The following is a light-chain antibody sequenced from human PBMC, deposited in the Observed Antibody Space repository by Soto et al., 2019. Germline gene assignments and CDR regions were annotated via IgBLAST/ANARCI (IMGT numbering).Light chain of an antibody. Sequence: ERATIXCNSXQKLXYNSKNNNYLALYHQKRIHPPNLLIYFASGLGARFPGGFSSGGSETDFTLTISGQQAEHLAVYYSQQYCPTSATFGQGTKV. CDR3: QQYCPTSAT. J-gene: IGKJ1*01. V-gene: IGKV4-1*01. CDR2: FAS. CDR1: QKLXYNSKNNNY.